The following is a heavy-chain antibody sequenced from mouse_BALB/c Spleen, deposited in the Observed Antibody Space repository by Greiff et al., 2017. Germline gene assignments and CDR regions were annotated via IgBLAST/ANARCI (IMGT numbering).Heavy chain of an antibody. V-gene: IGHV1-80*01. CDR2: IYPGDGDT. J-gene: IGHJ2*01. CDR1: GYAFSSYW. CDR3: ARSYSRGYYFDY. Sequence: LQESGAELVRPGSSVKISCKASGYAFSSYWMNWVKQRPGQGLEWIGQIYPGDGDTNYNGKFKGKATLTADKSSSTAYMQLSSLTSEDSAVYFCARSYSRGYYFDYWGQGTTLTVSS. D-gene: IGHD2-5*01.